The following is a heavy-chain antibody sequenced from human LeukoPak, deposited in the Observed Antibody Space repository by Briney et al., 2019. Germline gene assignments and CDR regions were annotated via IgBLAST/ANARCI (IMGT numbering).Heavy chain of an antibody. CDR3: AKGPLSSNDAFDI. CDR1: GFTFSSYW. CDR2: ISGSGGST. Sequence: GGSLRLSCAASGFTFSSYWMSWVRQAPGKGLEWVSAISGSGGSTYYADSVKGRFTISRDNSKNTLYLQMNSLRAEDTAVYYCAKGPLSSNDAFDIWGQGTMVTVSS. J-gene: IGHJ3*02. V-gene: IGHV3-23*01. D-gene: IGHD3-3*02.